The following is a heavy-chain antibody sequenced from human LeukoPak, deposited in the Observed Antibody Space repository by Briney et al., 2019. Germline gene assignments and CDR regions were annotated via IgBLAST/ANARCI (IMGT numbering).Heavy chain of an antibody. J-gene: IGHJ4*02. CDR1: GYTFTSYY. CDR2: INPSGGST. V-gene: IGHV1-46*01. Sequence: ASVMVSCKASGYTFTSYYMHWVRQAPGQGLEWMGIINPSGGSTSYAQKFQGRVTMTRDTSTSTVYMELSSLRSEDTAVYYCAREASSGYYVFLSLDYWGQGTLVTVSS. D-gene: IGHD3-22*01. CDR3: AREASSGYYVFLSLDY.